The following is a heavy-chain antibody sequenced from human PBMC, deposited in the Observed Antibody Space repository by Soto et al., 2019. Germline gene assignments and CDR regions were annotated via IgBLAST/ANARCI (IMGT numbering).Heavy chain of an antibody. CDR2: ISAYNGNT. V-gene: IGHV1-18*01. D-gene: IGHD6-6*01. J-gene: IGHJ4*02. Sequence: ASVKVSCKASCYTFTSYGISWARQALGQVLEWMGWISAYNGNTNYAQKLQGRVTMTTDTSTSTAYMELRSLRSDDTAVYYCARDSTVGIAARFDYWGQGTLVTVSS. CDR3: ARDSTVGIAARFDY. CDR1: CYTFTSYG.